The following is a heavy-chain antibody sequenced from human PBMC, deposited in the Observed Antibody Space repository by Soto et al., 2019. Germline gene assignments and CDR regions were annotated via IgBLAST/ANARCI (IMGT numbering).Heavy chain of an antibody. D-gene: IGHD6-13*01. Sequence: GGSLRLSCAASGFTFSSYAMSWVRQAPGKGLEWVSAISGSGGSTYYADSVKGRFTISRDNSKNTLYLQMNSLRAEDTAVYYCANRRGSRWYFGSSVGHWGQGTLVTVSS. CDR2: ISGSGGST. CDR1: GFTFSSYA. V-gene: IGHV3-23*01. J-gene: IGHJ4*02. CDR3: ANRRGSRWYFGSSVGH.